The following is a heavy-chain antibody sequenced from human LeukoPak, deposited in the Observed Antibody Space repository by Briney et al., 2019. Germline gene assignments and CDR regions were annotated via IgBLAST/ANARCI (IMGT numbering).Heavy chain of an antibody. D-gene: IGHD6-13*01. CDR2: ISRSGTTI. CDR1: GLIFSNYE. J-gene: IGHJ3*02. Sequence: PGGSLRLSCEASGLIFSNYEMNWVRQAPGRGLECVAYISRSGTTIHYADSLKGRLSISRDNAESTLYLQMSNLRADDTAVYYCARGGIYDLDDSFDIWGQGTVVTVSS. CDR3: ARGGIYDLDDSFDI. V-gene: IGHV3-48*03.